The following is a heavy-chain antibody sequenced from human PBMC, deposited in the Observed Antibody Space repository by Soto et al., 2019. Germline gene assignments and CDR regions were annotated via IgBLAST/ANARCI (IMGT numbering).Heavy chain of an antibody. D-gene: IGHD6-19*01. J-gene: IGHJ3*02. CDR3: ARYERNIRSIDVAGDDAFDI. Sequence: ASVKVSCKASGYTFTSYSIIWVRQAPGEGLEWMGWISPYNGNTNYAQRLQGRVTMTTDTSTSAAYMQLRSLRSDDTAVYYCARYERNIRSIDVAGDDAFDICGLGTMVTV. V-gene: IGHV1-18*01. CDR2: ISPYNGNT. CDR1: GYTFTSYS.